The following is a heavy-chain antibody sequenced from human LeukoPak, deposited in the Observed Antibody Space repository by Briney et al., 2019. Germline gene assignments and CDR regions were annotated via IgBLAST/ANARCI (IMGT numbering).Heavy chain of an antibody. CDR2: MSTDGYYT. CDR1: GLTFSSYW. D-gene: IGHD2-21*01. J-gene: IGHJ4*02. CDR3: AKAPVTSCRGAYCYPFDS. V-gene: IGHV3-74*01. Sequence: PGGSLRLSCAASGLTFSSYWMHWVRQAPGKGLVWVSRMSTDGYYTTYADSVKGRFTISRDNSKNTLYLQMNSLRAEDAAVYFCAKAPVTSCRGAYCYPFDSWGQGTLVTVSS.